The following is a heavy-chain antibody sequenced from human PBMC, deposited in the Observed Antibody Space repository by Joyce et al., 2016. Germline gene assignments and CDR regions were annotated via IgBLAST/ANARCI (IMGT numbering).Heavy chain of an antibody. D-gene: IGHD3-10*01. V-gene: IGHV3-7*03. CDR3: VRGMTMIDF. CDR2: IKQAGSEK. CDR1: GFTFSSFH. Sequence: VQPGGSLRLSCSASGFTFSSFHMSWVRQGPGKGLEWVASIKQAGSEKHYVDSVRGRFTISRDNEKNLVLLQMNSLGAEDMAVYYCVRGMTMIDFWGQGTPVTVSS. J-gene: IGHJ4*02.